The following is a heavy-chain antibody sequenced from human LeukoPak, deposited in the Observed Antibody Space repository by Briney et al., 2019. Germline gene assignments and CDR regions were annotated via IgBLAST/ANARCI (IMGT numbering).Heavy chain of an antibody. CDR1: GGSISSYY. Sequence: SETLSLTCTVSGGSISSYYWSWIRQPPGKGLEWIGYIYYSGSTNYNPSLTSRVTISVDTSKSQFSLKLSSVTAADTAVYYCARRPPRYSGYDLWYYGMDVGGQGNTVTVSS. CDR3: ARRPPRYSGYDLWYYGMDV. CDR2: IYYSGST. D-gene: IGHD5-12*01. J-gene: IGHJ6*02. V-gene: IGHV4-59*08.